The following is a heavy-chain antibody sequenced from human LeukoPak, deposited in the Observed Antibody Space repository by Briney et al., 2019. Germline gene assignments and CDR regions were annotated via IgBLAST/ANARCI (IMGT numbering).Heavy chain of an antibody. J-gene: IGHJ4*02. Sequence: GGSLRLSCAASGFTFSNFGMHWVRQAPGKGLEWVAVIWYDGSNKYYADSVKGRFTISRDNSKNTVYLQMNSLRAEDTAVYYCARDRAARHLDCWGQGTLVTVSS. CDR2: IWYDGSNK. V-gene: IGHV3-33*01. D-gene: IGHD6-6*01. CDR1: GFTFSNFG. CDR3: ARDRAARHLDC.